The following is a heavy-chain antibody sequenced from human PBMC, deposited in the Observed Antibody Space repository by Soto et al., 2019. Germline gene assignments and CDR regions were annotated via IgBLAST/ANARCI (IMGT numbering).Heavy chain of an antibody. J-gene: IGHJ5*02. CDR1: GGSISSSSYY. Sequence: SETLSLTCTVSGGSISSSSYYWGWIRQPPGKGLEWIGSIYYSGSTYYNPSLKSRVTISVDTSKNQFSLKLSSVTAADTAVYYCAGPLIAAADTSWFYPWGQGNLVTVSS. CDR3: AGPLIAAADTSWFYP. V-gene: IGHV4-39*01. D-gene: IGHD6-13*01. CDR2: IYYSGST.